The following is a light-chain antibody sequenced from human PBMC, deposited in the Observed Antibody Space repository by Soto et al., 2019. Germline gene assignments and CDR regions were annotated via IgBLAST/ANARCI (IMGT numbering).Light chain of an antibody. CDR3: NSYTSSSTLWV. V-gene: IGLV2-14*01. J-gene: IGLJ3*02. Sequence: QSALTQPASVSGSPGQSITISCTGTSSDVGGYNYISWYQQHPGKAPKLMIYDVNNRPSGVSNRFSGSKSGNTASLTISGLQAEDEADYYCNSYTSSSTLWVFGGGTKLTVL. CDR2: DVN. CDR1: SSDVGGYNY.